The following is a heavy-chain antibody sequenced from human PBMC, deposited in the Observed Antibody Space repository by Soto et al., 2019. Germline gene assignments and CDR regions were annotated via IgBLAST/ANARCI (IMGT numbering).Heavy chain of an antibody. D-gene: IGHD2-21*02. Sequence: QVQLVQSGAEVKKPGPSVKVSCKASGGTFSSYTISWVRQSPGQGLEWMGRINPNLGIANYTQKFQGRVTISADKSPSTPYRGVSSRSYQYTAVYYCPREGGDGAENHWGQGALVTVSS. CDR2: INPNLGIA. CDR3: PREGGDGAENH. CDR1: GGTFSSYT. V-gene: IGHV1-69*08. J-gene: IGHJ5*02.